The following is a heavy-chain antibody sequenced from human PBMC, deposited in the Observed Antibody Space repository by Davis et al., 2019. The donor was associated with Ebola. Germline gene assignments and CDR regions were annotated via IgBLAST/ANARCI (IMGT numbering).Heavy chain of an antibody. CDR3: VTENWYRFES. Sequence: GGSLRLSCAASGFTFSSYAMTWVRLAPGKGLEWVSATSGSGGSTYYADSVKDRFTISRDNSKNTLYLHMNSLRTEDTAVYYCVTENWYRFESWGQGTLVTVSS. CDR2: TSGSGGST. D-gene: IGHD1/OR15-1a*01. J-gene: IGHJ4*02. V-gene: IGHV3-23*01. CDR1: GFTFSSYA.